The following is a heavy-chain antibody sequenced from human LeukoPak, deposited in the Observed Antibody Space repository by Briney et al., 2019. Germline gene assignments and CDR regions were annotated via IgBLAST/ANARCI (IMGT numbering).Heavy chain of an antibody. D-gene: IGHD3-10*02. CDR2: FYHSGST. Sequence: TSETLSLTCTVSGYFIRSGFYWGWIRQPPGKGLEWIGSFYHSGSTYYNPSLESRVTISRDNAKNSLYLQMNSLRAEDTAVYYCAELGITMIGGVWGKGTTVTISS. CDR1: GYFIRSGFY. J-gene: IGHJ6*04. CDR3: AELGITMIGGV. V-gene: IGHV4-38-2*02.